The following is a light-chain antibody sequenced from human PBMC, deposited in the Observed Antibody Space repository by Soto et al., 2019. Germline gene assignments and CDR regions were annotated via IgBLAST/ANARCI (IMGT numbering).Light chain of an antibody. J-gene: IGKJ4*01. V-gene: IGKV1-39*01. CDR3: QQTYSTPRT. CDR1: QSITTY. CDR2: GTS. Sequence: DIQMTQSPSSLSASVVDRVTITCRASQSITTYLNWYQQKPGKAPKLLIYGTSSLQTGVPSRFSGSGSGTDFTLTISSLQPEDFATYYCQQTYSTPRTFSGGTKVDIK.